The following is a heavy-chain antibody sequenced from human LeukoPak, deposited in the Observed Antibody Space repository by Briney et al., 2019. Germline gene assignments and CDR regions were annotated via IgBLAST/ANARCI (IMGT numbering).Heavy chain of an antibody. J-gene: IGHJ6*03. CDR1: GFTFSSYS. Sequence: GGSLRLSCAASGFTFSSYSMNWVRQAPGKGLEWVSSISSSSSYIYYADSVKGRFTIPRDNAKNSLYLQMNSLRAEDTAVYYCARDPAAAAYYMDVWGKGTTVAVSS. CDR3: ARDPAAAAYYMDV. V-gene: IGHV3-21*01. CDR2: ISSSSSYI. D-gene: IGHD6-13*01.